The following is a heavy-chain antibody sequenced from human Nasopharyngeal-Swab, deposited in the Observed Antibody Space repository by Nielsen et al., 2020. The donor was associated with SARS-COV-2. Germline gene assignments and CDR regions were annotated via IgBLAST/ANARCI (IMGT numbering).Heavy chain of an antibody. CDR2: ISSSSSYI. CDR3: ARAEGGLYAPDY. CDR1: GFTFSSYS. V-gene: IGHV3-21*01. D-gene: IGHD2-8*01. Sequence: GGSLRLSCAASGFTFSSYSMNWVRQAPGKGLEWVSSISSSSSYIYYADSVKGRFTISRDNAKNSLYLQMKSLRAEDTAVYYCARAEGGLYAPDYWGQGTLVTVSS. J-gene: IGHJ4*02.